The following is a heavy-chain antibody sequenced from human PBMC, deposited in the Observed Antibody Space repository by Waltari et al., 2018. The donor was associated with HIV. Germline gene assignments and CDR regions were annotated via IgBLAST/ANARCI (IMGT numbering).Heavy chain of an antibody. J-gene: IGHJ4*02. CDR1: GGSFRGYY. D-gene: IGHD3-22*01. CDR2: INHSGST. Sequence: QVQLQQWGAGLLKPSETLSLTCAVYGGSFRGYYWSWIRQPPGKGLEWIGEINHSGSTNYNPSLKSRVTISVDTSKNQFSLKLSSVTAADTAVYYCARRRGYDSSGYYSRDDYWGQGTLVTVSS. CDR3: ARRRGYDSSGYYSRDDY. V-gene: IGHV4-34*01.